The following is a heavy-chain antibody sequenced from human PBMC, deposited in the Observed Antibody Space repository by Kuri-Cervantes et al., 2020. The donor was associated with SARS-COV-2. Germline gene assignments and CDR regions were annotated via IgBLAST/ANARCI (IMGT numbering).Heavy chain of an antibody. CDR3: ARVQGWYPDNWFDP. J-gene: IGHJ5*02. CDR1: GFTFSSYW. CDR2: IKQDGSEK. V-gene: IGHV3-7*01. Sequence: GGSLRLSCAASGFTFSSYWMSWVRQAPGKGLEWVANIKQDGSEKYYVDSVKGRFTISRDNAKNSLYLQMNSMRAEDTAVYYCARVQGWYPDNWFDPWGQGTLVTVSS. D-gene: IGHD6-19*01.